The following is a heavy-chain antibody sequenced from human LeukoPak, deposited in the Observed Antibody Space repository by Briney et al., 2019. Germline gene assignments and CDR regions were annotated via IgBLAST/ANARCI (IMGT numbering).Heavy chain of an antibody. J-gene: IGHJ4*02. CDR1: GGSISSYY. Sequence: PSETLSLTCTVSGGSISSYYWSWIRQPPGKGLEWIGYIYYSGSTNYNPSLKSRVTISVDTSKNQFSLKLSSVTAADTAVYYCARSSTGYSSGWYLYWGQGTLVTVSS. CDR3: ARSSTGYSSGWYLY. D-gene: IGHD6-19*01. V-gene: IGHV4-59*01. CDR2: IYYSGST.